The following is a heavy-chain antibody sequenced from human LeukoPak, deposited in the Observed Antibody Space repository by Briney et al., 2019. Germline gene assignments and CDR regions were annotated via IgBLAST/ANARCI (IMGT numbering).Heavy chain of an antibody. CDR2: MNPNSGNT. J-gene: IGHJ4*02. CDR1: GYTFTSYD. D-gene: IGHD6-13*01. CDR3: ARGHGIAAAVDFDY. Sequence: GASAKVSCKASGYTFTSYDINWVRQATGQGLEWMGWMNPNSGNTGYAQKFQGRVTMTRNTSISTAYMELSSLRSEDTAVYYCARGHGIAAAVDFDYWGQGTLVTVSS. V-gene: IGHV1-8*01.